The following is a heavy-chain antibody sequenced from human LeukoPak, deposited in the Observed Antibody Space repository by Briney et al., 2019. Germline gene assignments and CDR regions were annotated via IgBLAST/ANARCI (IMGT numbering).Heavy chain of an antibody. Sequence: SETLSLTCAVYGGSFSGYYWSWLRQPPGKGLEWIGEINHSGSTNYNPSLKSRVTISVDTSKNQFSLKLSSVTAADTAVYYCARDRSPYYYGSGSYLYYYGMDVWGQGTTVTVSS. J-gene: IGHJ6*02. CDR2: INHSGST. CDR1: GGSFSGYY. V-gene: IGHV4-34*01. D-gene: IGHD3-10*01. CDR3: ARDRSPYYYGSGSYLYYYGMDV.